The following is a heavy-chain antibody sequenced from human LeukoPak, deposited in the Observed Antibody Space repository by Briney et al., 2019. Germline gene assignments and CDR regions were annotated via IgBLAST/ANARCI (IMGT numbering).Heavy chain of an antibody. J-gene: IGHJ4*02. CDR2: ISSRGRYT. CDR1: GFTFSRYS. CDR3: GRDIHPHEWLVLLL. V-gene: IGHV3-21*01. D-gene: IGHD6-19*01. Sequence: GGSLTLSCAASGFTFSRYSMNWVRQAPGKGLEWVSSISSRGRYTYYADSVKGRFNIYRDNAKHSLYLQVHSLRAEHDAVYYCGRDIHPHEWLVLLLWGEGTLVTVSS.